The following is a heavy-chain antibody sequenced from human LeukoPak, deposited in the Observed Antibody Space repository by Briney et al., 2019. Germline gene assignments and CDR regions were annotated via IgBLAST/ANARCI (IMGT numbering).Heavy chain of an antibody. CDR2: ISYDGSNK. CDR3: AKDSGSPKRVRYYYYGMDV. J-gene: IGHJ6*04. CDR1: GFTFSSYG. V-gene: IGHV3-30*18. D-gene: IGHD1-26*01. Sequence: GGSLRLSCAASGFTFSSYGMHWVRQAPGKGLEWVAVISYDGSNKYYADSVKGRFTISRDNSKNTLYLQMNSLRAEDTAVYYRAKDSGSPKRVRYYYYGMDVWGKGTTVTVSS.